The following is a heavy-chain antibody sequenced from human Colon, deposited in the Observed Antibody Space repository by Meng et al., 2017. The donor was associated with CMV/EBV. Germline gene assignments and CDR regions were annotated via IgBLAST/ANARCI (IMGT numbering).Heavy chain of an antibody. Sequence: GESLKISCVVSGFTFSSYSMSWVRQAPGKGLEWVSYISYTGSTIYYADSVKGRFAISRDTAKNSLYLQMNSLRAEDTAVYFCARVLSGTRYIQGGNYYGMDVWGQGTTVTVSS. D-gene: IGHD2-2*01. CDR3: ARVLSGTRYIQGGNYYGMDV. CDR2: ISYTGSTI. V-gene: IGHV3-48*04. CDR1: GFTFSSYS. J-gene: IGHJ6*02.